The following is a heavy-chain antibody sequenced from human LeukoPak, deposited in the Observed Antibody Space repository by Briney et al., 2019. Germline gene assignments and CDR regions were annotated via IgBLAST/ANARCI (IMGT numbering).Heavy chain of an antibody. V-gene: IGHV3-48*02. CDR3: ARADRDGNKRFLD. CDR2: VSSSGTTT. D-gene: IGHD5-24*01. Sequence: PGGSLRLSCAASGFTFSSYSVIWARQARGKGLEWVSYVSSSGTTTYYADSVKGRFTISRDNGKNLVSLQMNSLRDEDTAVYYCARADRDGNKRFLDWGQGTLVTVSS. J-gene: IGHJ4*02. CDR1: GFTFSSYS.